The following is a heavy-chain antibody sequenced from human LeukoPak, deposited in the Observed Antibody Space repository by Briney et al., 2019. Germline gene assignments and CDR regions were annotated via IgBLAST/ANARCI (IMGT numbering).Heavy chain of an antibody. CDR2: ISGSGDNT. Sequence: GGSLRLSCAASGFTFSSYAMSWVRQAPGKGLEWGSGISGSGDNTYYADSVKGRFTISRDNSKNTRYVPVNSLGTAHTAAYYCAKGSYYDSSGSFYFDYWGQGTLVTVSS. J-gene: IGHJ4*02. CDR1: GFTFSSYA. V-gene: IGHV3-23*01. CDR3: AKGSYYDSSGSFYFDY. D-gene: IGHD3-22*01.